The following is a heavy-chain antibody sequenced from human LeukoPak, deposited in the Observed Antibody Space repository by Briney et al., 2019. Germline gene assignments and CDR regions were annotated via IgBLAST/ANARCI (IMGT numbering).Heavy chain of an antibody. D-gene: IGHD6-13*01. CDR3: ARDSSSSRDAFDI. CDR2: ISSSSSYI. CDR1: GFTFSSYS. J-gene: IGHJ3*02. V-gene: IGHV3-21*01. Sequence: PGGSLRLSCAACGFTFSSYSMNWVRQAPGKGLEWVSSISSSSSYIYYADSVKGRFTISRDNAKNSLYLQMNSLRAEDTAVYYCARDSSSSRDAFDIWGQGTMVTVSS.